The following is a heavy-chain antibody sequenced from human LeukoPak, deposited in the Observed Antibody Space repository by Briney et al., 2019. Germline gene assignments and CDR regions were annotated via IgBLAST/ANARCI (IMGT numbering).Heavy chain of an antibody. J-gene: IGHJ5*02. CDR3: SRGHNWNDWFDA. Sequence: PSETPSLTCSVSGGSMSSYYWTWIRQPAGKGLEWIGRIHGSGISNYNPSLKSRVTMSLDTSKNEFSLKVASVTAADTAVYYCSRGHNWNDWFDAWGQGTLVTVSS. CDR1: GGSMSSYY. CDR2: IHGSGIS. V-gene: IGHV4-4*07. D-gene: IGHD1-20*01.